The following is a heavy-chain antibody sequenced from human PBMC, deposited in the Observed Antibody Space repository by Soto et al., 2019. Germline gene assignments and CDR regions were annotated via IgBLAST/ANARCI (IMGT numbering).Heavy chain of an antibody. Sequence: GGSLRLSCAASGFTFSDYYMSWIRQAPGKGLEWVSYISSSGSTIYYADSVKGRFTISRDNAKNSRYLQMNSLRAEDTAVYYCARLGYCSGGSCYSGYYYYYYMDVWGKGTTVTVSS. J-gene: IGHJ6*03. CDR2: ISSSGSTI. CDR3: ARLGYCSGGSCYSGYYYYYYMDV. D-gene: IGHD2-15*01. CDR1: GFTFSDYY. V-gene: IGHV3-11*01.